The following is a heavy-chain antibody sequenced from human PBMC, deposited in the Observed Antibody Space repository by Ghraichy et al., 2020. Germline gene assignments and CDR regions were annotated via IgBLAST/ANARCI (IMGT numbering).Heavy chain of an antibody. Sequence: SETLSLTCAVYGGSFSGYYWSWIRQPPGKGLEWIGEINHSGSTNYNPSLKSRVTISVDTSKNQFSLKLSSVTAADTAVYYCARRVSSWGGSYYYYYYGMDVWGQGTTVTVSS. D-gene: IGHD6-13*01. CDR1: GGSFSGYY. V-gene: IGHV4-34*01. CDR2: INHSGST. J-gene: IGHJ6*02. CDR3: ARRVSSWGGSYYYYYYGMDV.